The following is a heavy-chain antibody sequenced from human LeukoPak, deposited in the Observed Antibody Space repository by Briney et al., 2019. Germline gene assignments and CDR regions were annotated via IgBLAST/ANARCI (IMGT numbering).Heavy chain of an antibody. Sequence: PGGSLRLSCAASGFTFSSYWMSWVRQAPGKGLEWVANIKQDGSEKYYVDSVKGRFTISRDNAKNSLYLQMNSLRAEDTAVYYCARDRMITIFGVVSEGYFDYWGQGTLVTVSS. CDR3: ARDRMITIFGVVSEGYFDY. V-gene: IGHV3-7*01. D-gene: IGHD3-3*01. J-gene: IGHJ4*02. CDR2: IKQDGSEK. CDR1: GFTFSSYW.